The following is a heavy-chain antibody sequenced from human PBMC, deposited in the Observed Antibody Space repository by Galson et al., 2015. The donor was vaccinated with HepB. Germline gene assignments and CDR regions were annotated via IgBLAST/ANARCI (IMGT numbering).Heavy chain of an antibody. J-gene: IGHJ6*02. CDR3: ALGEAYYYYGMDV. Sequence: QSGEEVEKPGESLRISCKGSGYSFTSYWISWVRQMPGKGLEWIGRIDPSDSYTNYSTSFQGHVTISADKSISTAYLQWSSLKASDTAMYYCALGEAYYYYGMDVWGQGTTVTVSS. CDR1: GYSFTSYW. V-gene: IGHV5-10-1*01. CDR2: IDPSDSYT. D-gene: IGHD3-10*01.